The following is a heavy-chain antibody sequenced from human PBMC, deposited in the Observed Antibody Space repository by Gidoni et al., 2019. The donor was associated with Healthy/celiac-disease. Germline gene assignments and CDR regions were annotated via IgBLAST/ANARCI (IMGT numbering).Heavy chain of an antibody. CDR1: GYTFTSSA. J-gene: IGHJ6*02. CDR3: ARGPPPMYSSSWYEYYYGMDV. V-gene: IGHV7-4-1*02. D-gene: IGHD6-13*01. CDR2: INTNTGNP. Sequence: QVQLVQSGSELKKPGASVKVSCKASGYTFTSSAMNWVRQAPGQGLEWMGWINTNTGNPTYAQGFTGRFVFSLDTSVSTAYLQISSLKAEDTAVYYCARGPPPMYSSSWYEYYYGMDVWGQGTTVTVSS.